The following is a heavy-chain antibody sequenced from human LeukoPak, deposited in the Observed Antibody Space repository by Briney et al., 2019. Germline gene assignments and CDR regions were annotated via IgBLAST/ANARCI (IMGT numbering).Heavy chain of an antibody. CDR3: ASASQWLAFDN. D-gene: IGHD6-19*01. J-gene: IGHJ4*02. CDR2: IFDGGST. Sequence: GGSLRLSCAASGFTFRKYAMSWVRQAPGKRLEWVSVIFDGGSTNYADSVKGRFTISRDNSKNTLYLQMNSLRAEDTAVYFCASASQWLAFDNWGQGTLVTVSS. CDR1: GFTFRKYA. V-gene: IGHV3-66*01.